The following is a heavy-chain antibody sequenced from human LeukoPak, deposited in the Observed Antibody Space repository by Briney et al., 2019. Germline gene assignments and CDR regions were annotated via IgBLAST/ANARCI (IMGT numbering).Heavy chain of an antibody. D-gene: IGHD1-14*01. CDR2: TKTGGSST. CDR1: GFTFSDYY. Sequence: GGSLRLSCAASGFTFSDYYMHWVRQAPGKGLFWVSRTKTGGSSTTYADSVKGQFTISRDNAKNTLYLQMNSLRAEDTAVYYCARGPRNYYAMDVWGKGTTVTVSS. J-gene: IGHJ6*04. V-gene: IGHV3-74*01. CDR3: ARGPRNYYAMDV.